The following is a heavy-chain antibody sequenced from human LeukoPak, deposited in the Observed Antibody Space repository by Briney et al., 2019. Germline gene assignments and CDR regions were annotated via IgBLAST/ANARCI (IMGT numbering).Heavy chain of an antibody. CDR3: ARALEYCSGGSCYPEYFQH. V-gene: IGHV4-4*02. CDR1: GGSISNENW. D-gene: IGHD2-15*01. J-gene: IGHJ1*01. Sequence: PSGTPSLTCAVSGGSISNENWWGWVRRPPGKGLEWIGEIYHSGSTNYIPSLKSRVTISVDTSKNQFSLKLSSVTAADTAVYYCARALEYCSGGSCYPEYFQHWGQGTLVTVSS. CDR2: IYHSGST.